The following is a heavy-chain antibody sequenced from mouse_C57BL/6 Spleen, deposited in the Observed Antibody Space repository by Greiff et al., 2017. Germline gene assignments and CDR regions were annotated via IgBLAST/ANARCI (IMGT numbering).Heavy chain of an antibody. CDR3: ARWGPAQAYYFDY. Sequence: QVQLQQSGPELVKPGASVKISCKASGYAFSSSWMNWVKQRPGKGLEWIGRIYPGDGDTNYNGKFKGKATLTADKSSSTAYMQHSSLTSEDSAVYFCARWGPAQAYYFDYWGQGTTLTVSS. D-gene: IGHD3-2*02. CDR2: IYPGDGDT. V-gene: IGHV1-82*01. J-gene: IGHJ2*01. CDR1: GYAFSSSW.